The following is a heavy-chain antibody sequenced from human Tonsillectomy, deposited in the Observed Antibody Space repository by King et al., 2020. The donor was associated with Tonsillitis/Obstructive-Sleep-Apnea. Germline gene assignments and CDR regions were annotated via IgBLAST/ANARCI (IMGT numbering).Heavy chain of an antibody. V-gene: IGHV2-26*01. CDR1: GFSLSNARMG. J-gene: IGHJ4*02. D-gene: IGHD4-17*01. CDR2: IFSTDEK. Sequence: ITLKESGPVLVKPTETLTLTCTVSGFSLSNARMGVSWIRQPPGKALEWLAHIFSTDEKSYSTSLKSRLPNSKDTSKSQVFLTMTNMDPVDTATYYCARSNYGDYEHFDYWGQGTLVTVSS. CDR3: ARSNYGDYEHFDY.